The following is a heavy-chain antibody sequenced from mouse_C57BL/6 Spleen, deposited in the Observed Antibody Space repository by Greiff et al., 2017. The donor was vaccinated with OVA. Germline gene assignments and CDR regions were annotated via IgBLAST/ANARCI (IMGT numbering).Heavy chain of an antibody. Sequence: EVQGVESGGGLVKPGGSLKLSCAASGFTFSSYAMSWVRQTPEKRLEWVATISDGGSYTYYPDNVKGRFAISRDNAKNNLYLQMSHLKSEDTAMYYCARDITTVVAPGFFDYWGQGTTLTVSS. J-gene: IGHJ2*01. V-gene: IGHV5-4*01. CDR2: ISDGGSYT. CDR3: ARDITTVVAPGFFDY. CDR1: GFTFSSYA. D-gene: IGHD1-1*01.